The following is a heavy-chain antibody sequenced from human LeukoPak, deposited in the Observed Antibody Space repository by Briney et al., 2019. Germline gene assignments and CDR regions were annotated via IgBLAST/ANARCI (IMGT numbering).Heavy chain of an antibody. CDR3: ARAPEPIYYYMDV. Sequence: SETLSLTCTVSGGSISSYYWSWIRQPPGKGLEWIGYIYYSGSTNYNPSLKSRVTISVDTSKNQFSLKLSSVTAADTAVYYCARAPEPIYYYMDVWGKGTTVTVSS. CDR1: GGSISSYY. J-gene: IGHJ6*03. CDR2: IYYSGST. V-gene: IGHV4-59*01.